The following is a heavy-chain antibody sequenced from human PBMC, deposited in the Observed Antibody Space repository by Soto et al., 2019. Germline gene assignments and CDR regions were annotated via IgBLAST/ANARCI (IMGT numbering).Heavy chain of an antibody. D-gene: IGHD3-3*01. CDR1: GGTFSSYA. Sequence: QVQLVQSGAEVKKPGSSVKVSCKASGGTFSSYAISWVRQAPGQGLEWMGGIIPIFGTANYAQKFQGRVTITADESTSTAYMELSSLRSEDTAVYYCGRDRGASIAIFGVVIIPPRHYGMDVWGQGTTVTVSS. J-gene: IGHJ6*02. CDR2: IIPIFGTA. CDR3: GRDRGASIAIFGVVIIPPRHYGMDV. V-gene: IGHV1-69*01.